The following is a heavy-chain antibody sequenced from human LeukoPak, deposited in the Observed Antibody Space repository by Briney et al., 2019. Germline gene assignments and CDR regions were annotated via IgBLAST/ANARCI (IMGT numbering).Heavy chain of an antibody. CDR3: ARGQTNDYGDYGENWFDP. J-gene: IGHJ5*02. D-gene: IGHD4-17*01. CDR1: GGSISSYY. Sequence: SETLSLTCTVSGGSISSYYWNWIRQPPGKGLEWIGYIYYSGSTNYNPSLKSRVTISVDTSKNQFSLKLSSVTAADTAVYYCARGQTNDYGDYGENWFDPWGQGTLVTVSS. CDR2: IYYSGST. V-gene: IGHV4-59*01.